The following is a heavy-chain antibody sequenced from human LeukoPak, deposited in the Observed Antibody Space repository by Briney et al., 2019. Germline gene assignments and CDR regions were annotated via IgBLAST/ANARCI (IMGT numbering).Heavy chain of an antibody. J-gene: IGHJ4*02. Sequence: GGSLRLSCAASGFAFSSYAMSGVRQAPGKGLEWVSAISGSGGSTYYADSVKGRFTISRDNSKNTLYLQMNSLRAEDTAVYYCAKDPFLGYCSSTSCLFDYWGQRTLVTVSS. CDR1: GFAFSSYA. V-gene: IGHV3-23*01. CDR2: ISGSGGST. D-gene: IGHD2-2*01. CDR3: AKDPFLGYCSSTSCLFDY.